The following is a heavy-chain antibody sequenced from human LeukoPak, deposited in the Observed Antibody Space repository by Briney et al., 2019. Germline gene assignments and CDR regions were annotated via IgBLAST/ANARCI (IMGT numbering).Heavy chain of an antibody. V-gene: IGHV4-59*12. CDR2: IYHSGNT. Sequence: ASETLFLTCTVSGGSISSNYWSWLRQVPGKGLEWIAYIYHSGNTNYNPSLKSRVTISVDTSKNQFSLKLSSVTAADTAVYYCARERFGLFDSWGQGTLVTVSS. J-gene: IGHJ4*02. CDR1: GGSISSNY. CDR3: ARERFGLFDS. D-gene: IGHD3-10*01.